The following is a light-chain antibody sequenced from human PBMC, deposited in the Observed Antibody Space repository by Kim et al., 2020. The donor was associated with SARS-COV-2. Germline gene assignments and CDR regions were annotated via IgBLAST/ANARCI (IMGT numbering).Light chain of an antibody. V-gene: IGLV3-19*01. CDR3: KSWDSFGNTLLYV. CDR1: TLRTDG. J-gene: IGLJ1*01. Sequence: RIDSQEVTLRTDGECGYQQRQRPASAVVIYGKTNRPSGSPDRFSGSRSGNTSSLTITGAQAEHEAEYYCKSWDSFGNTLLYVFGTGTKVTVL. CDR2: GKT.